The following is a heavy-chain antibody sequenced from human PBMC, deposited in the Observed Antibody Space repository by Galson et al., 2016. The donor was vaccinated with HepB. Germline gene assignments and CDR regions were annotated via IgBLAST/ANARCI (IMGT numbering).Heavy chain of an antibody. V-gene: IGHV3-7*03. CDR2: IKQDGSEK. CDR1: GFSLSSYW. CDR3: AKSDGGDYGDLWDY. D-gene: IGHD4-17*01. J-gene: IGHJ4*01. Sequence: SLRLPCAASGFSLSSYWLSWVRPAPGRGLEWVANIKQDGSEKYYVDSVKGRCTISRDDAKNSVYLQMNSLSADDTAFYYCAKSDGGDYGDLWDYWGRGTLVTVSS.